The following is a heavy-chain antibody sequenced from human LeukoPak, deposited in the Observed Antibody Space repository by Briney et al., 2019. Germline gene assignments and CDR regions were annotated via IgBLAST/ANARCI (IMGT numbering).Heavy chain of an antibody. D-gene: IGHD2-2*02. Sequence: GGSLRLSCAASGFTFSSYSMNWVRQAPRKGLEWVSSISSSSSYIYYADSVKGRFTISGDSAKNSLYLQMNSLRAEDTAVYYCARDPCSSTSCYTGAFDFWGQGTMVTVSS. CDR1: GFTFSSYS. V-gene: IGHV3-21*01. J-gene: IGHJ3*01. CDR3: ARDPCSSTSCYTGAFDF. CDR2: ISSSSSYI.